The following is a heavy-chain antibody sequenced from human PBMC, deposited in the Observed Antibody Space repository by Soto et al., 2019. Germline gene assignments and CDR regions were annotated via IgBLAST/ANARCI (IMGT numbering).Heavy chain of an antibody. CDR3: ARDSLCSGYYYYFDY. Sequence: ASVKVSCKASGYTFTSYGISWVRQAPGQGLEWMGWISAYNGNTNYAQKLQGRVTMTTDTSTSTAYMELRSLRSDDTAVYYCARDSLCSGYYYYFDYWGQGTLVTVSS. D-gene: IGHD3-22*01. CDR1: GYTFTSYG. CDR2: ISAYNGNT. J-gene: IGHJ4*02. V-gene: IGHV1-18*01.